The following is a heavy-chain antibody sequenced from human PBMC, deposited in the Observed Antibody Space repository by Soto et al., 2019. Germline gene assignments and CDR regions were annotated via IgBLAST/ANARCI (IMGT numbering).Heavy chain of an antibody. CDR1: GFSFGTYA. CDR3: ASDRSVGRTLYSYLES. Sequence: EVQLEESGGDLVQPGGSLRLSCTGSGFSFGTYAMNWVRQAPGKGLEWVSYISASSAAIDYADSVKGRFTVGRDNAKYSLFRQRNRLRDEDTGLSYWASDRSVGRTLYSYLESWGQGTLVTVSS. J-gene: IGHJ4*02. D-gene: IGHD1-26*01. V-gene: IGHV3-48*02. CDR2: ISASSAAI.